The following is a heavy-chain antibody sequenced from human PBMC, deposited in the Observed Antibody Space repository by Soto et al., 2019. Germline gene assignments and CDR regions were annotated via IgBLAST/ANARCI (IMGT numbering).Heavy chain of an antibody. V-gene: IGHV4-31*03. J-gene: IGHJ4*02. CDR1: GGSISRSGYF. CDR3: ARSSRSYFDY. CDR2: IYDSGST. Sequence: SETLSLTCTVSGGSISRSGYFWSWIRQHPGKGLEWIGYIYDSGSTYYNPSLKSRASLSVDTSKNQFSLNLTSVTAADTAMYYCARSSRSYFDYWGQGTLVTVSS.